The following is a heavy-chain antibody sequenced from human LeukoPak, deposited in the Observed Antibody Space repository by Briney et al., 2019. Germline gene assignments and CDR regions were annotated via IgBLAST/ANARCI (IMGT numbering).Heavy chain of an antibody. V-gene: IGHV3-53*01. D-gene: IGHD3-3*02. CDR2: IYSGATT. CDR1: GFTVSTKY. CDR3: ARVGDHFHWNLDL. J-gene: IGHJ2*01. Sequence: GRSLRLSCAASGFTVSTKYMNWVRQAPGKGLEWVSIIYSGATTYYADSVKGRFTISRDTSKNTLSLQMNSLRAEDTAVYFCARVGDHFHWNLDLWGRGTLVSVSS.